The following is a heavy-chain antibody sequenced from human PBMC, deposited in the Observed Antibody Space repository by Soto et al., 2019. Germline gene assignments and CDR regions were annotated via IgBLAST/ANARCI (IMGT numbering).Heavy chain of an antibody. CDR2: IIPLFRTP. D-gene: IGHD4-4*01. J-gene: IGHJ6*02. CDR3: ARDNDRLQLGGNYYYILDV. V-gene: IGHV1-69*12. Sequence: QVQLVQSGAEMKEPGSSVKVSCKTSGGTFSSSAISWLRQAPGQGLEWMGGIIPLFRTPDYAQKFQGRVTIAADESTSTAYMELSSLRSEDTAVYYCARDNDRLQLGGNYYYILDVWGQGTRITTSS. CDR1: GGTFSSSA.